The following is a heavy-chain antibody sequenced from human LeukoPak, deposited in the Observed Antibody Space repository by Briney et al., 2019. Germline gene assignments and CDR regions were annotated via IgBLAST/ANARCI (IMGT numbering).Heavy chain of an antibody. CDR3: ANLATVPESKAVAVDY. CDR2: INPYSGGT. Sequence: ASVKVSCKASGYTFTGYYMHWVRQAPGQGLEWLGWINPYSGGTNYAQKFQGRVAMTRDTSINTAYMELSRLTSDDTAVYYCANLATVPESKAVAVDYWGQGTLVTVSS. J-gene: IGHJ4*02. D-gene: IGHD6-19*01. CDR1: GYTFTGYY. V-gene: IGHV1-2*02.